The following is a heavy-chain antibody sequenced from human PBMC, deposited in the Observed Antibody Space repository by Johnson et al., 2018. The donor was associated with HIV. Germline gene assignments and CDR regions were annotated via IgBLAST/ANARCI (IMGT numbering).Heavy chain of an antibody. CDR2: IRYDGSNK. CDR1: GFTFSSYG. V-gene: IGHV3-30*02. Sequence: QVQLVESGGGVVQPGGSLRLSCAASGFTFSSYGMHWVRQAPGQGLEWVAFIRYDGSNKYYDNSVKGRFTISSDNSKNTLYLQMNSLRAEDTAVYYCAKDIIPHYNCWSGYYDAFDIWGQGTMVTVSS. CDR3: AKDIIPHYNCWSGYYDAFDI. D-gene: IGHD3-3*01. J-gene: IGHJ3*02.